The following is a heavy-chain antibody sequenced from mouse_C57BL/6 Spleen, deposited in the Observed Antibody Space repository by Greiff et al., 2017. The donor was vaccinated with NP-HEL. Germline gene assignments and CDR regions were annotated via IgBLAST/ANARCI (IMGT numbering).Heavy chain of an antibody. J-gene: IGHJ3*01. D-gene: IGHD2-5*01. CDR2: INPNNGGT. CDR3: ARNYYSNGFAY. Sequence: VQLQQSGPELVKPGASVKMSCKASRYTFTDYNMHWVKQSHGKSLEWIGYINPNNGGTSYNQKFKGKATLTVNKSSSTAYMELRSLTSEDSAVYYCARNYYSNGFAYWGQGTLVTVSA. CDR1: RYTFTDYN. V-gene: IGHV1-22*01.